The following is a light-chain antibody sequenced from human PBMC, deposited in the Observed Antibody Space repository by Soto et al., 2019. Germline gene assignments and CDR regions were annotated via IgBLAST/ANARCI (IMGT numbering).Light chain of an antibody. Sequence: EIVLTQSPVTLSLSPGERVTLSCRASQSLSGNYLAWYQQKPGQAPRFLIYGASNRATGIPDRFSGGGSGTDFALTINRLEPEDFAVYYCQQYGHSPITFGQGTRLEIK. CDR1: QSLSGNY. CDR2: GAS. V-gene: IGKV3-20*01. J-gene: IGKJ5*01. CDR3: QQYGHSPIT.